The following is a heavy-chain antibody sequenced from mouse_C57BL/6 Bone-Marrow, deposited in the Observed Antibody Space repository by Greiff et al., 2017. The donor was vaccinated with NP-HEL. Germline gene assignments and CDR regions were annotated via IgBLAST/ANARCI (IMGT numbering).Heavy chain of an antibody. CDR3: ARGDYGSSYRFAY. CDR2: IYPSDSET. CDR1: GYTFTSYW. Sequence: QVQLQQPGAELVRPGSSVKLSCKASGYTFTSYWMDWVKQRPGQGLEWIGNIYPSDSETHYNQKFKDQATLTVDKSSSTAYMQLSSLTSEDSAVYYCARGDYGSSYRFAYWGQGTLVTVSA. D-gene: IGHD1-1*01. J-gene: IGHJ3*01. V-gene: IGHV1-61*01.